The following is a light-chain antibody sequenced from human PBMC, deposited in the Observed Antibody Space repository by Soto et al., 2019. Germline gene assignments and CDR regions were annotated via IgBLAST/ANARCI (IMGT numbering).Light chain of an antibody. Sequence: QSALTQPASVSGSPGQSITISCTGTNSDVGGYNYVSWYQQHPGKAPKLMIYNVSNRPSGVSNRFSGSKSGNTASLTISGLQAEDEADYYCSSYTSSAILYVFGTGTKLTVL. CDR3: SSYTSSAILYV. CDR1: NSDVGGYNY. J-gene: IGLJ1*01. CDR2: NVS. V-gene: IGLV2-14*03.